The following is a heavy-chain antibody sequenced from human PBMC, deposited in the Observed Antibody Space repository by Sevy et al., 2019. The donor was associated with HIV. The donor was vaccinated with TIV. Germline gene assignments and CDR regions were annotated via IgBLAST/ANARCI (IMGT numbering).Heavy chain of an antibody. CDR1: GFIISDYE. J-gene: IGHJ3*01. Sequence: GGSLRLSCEAFGFIISDYEMMWVRQAPGKGLEWVSYISPSRTTIYHAVSPKARFTTSRDNARKSLSLHLENLRAEDTAVYYFARQYFLPHCSSTNCPPAAYDLWGQGTMVTVSS. D-gene: IGHD2-2*01. CDR3: ARQYFLPHCSSTNCPPAAYDL. V-gene: IGHV3-48*03. CDR2: ISPSRTTI.